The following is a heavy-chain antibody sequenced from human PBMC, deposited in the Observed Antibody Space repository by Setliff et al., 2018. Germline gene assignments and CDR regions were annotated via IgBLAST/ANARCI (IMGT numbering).Heavy chain of an antibody. CDR1: GFTFSSYS. CDR3: ARDRGGGLYDY. CDR2: ISSSGSYI. J-gene: IGHJ4*02. Sequence: GGSLRLSCAASGFTFSSYSMNWVRQAPGKGLEWVSFISSSGSYIYYGDSVKGRFTISRDNAKNSLYLQMDSLRVEDTAMYFCARDRGGGLYDYWGRGTLVTVSS. V-gene: IGHV3-21*06. D-gene: IGHD3-16*01.